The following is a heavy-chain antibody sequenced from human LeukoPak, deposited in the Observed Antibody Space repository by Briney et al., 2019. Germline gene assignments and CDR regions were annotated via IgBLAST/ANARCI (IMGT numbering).Heavy chain of an antibody. J-gene: IGHJ3*02. CDR3: ATEPTGASDTFDI. Sequence: GGSLRLSCAASGFTFNKYKMNWVRQAPGKGLEWVSYISRSSSSIYYADSVKGRFTVSRDNAKNSLYLQMNNLGDEDTAVYYCATEPTGASDTFDIWDQGTMVTVSP. CDR2: ISRSSSSI. CDR1: GFTFNKYK. D-gene: IGHD1-14*01. V-gene: IGHV3-48*02.